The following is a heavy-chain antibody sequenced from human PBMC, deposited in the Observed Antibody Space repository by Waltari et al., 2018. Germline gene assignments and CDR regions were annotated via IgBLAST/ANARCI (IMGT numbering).Heavy chain of an antibody. CDR2: IHYSGST. V-gene: IGHV4-34*01. CDR3: ARYGEVPASYFFDY. Sequence: QVQLHQWGAGQLTPSETLSLTCAVPGEPFLGYFWSWIRPSPGKGLEWLGSIHYSGSTNYNPTLESRLSLSVDTTKKQFSLSLTSVTAADAALYFCARYGEVPASYFFDYWGQGTLVTVSS. D-gene: IGHD2-21*01. CDR1: GEPFLGYF. J-gene: IGHJ4*01.